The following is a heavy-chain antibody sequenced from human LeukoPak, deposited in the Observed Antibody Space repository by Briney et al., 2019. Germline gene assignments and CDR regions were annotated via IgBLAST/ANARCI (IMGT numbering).Heavy chain of an antibody. J-gene: IGHJ4*02. CDR2: INPNSGGT. CDR3: ARGDEYYSGYAMGY. V-gene: IGHV1-2*02. D-gene: IGHD5-12*01. Sequence: GASVKVSCKASGYTFTGYYMNWVRQAPGQGLEWMGWINPNSGGTNYAQKFQGRVTMTRDTSISTAYMELSRLRSDDTAVYYCARGDEYYSGYAMGYWGQGTLVTVSS. CDR1: GYTFTGYY.